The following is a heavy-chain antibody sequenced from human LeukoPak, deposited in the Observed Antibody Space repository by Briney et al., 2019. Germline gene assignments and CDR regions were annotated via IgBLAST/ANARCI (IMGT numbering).Heavy chain of an antibody. V-gene: IGHV3-21*04. D-gene: IGHD6-13*01. CDR1: GFTFSSYS. CDR2: ISSSSSYI. CDR3: AREQQLVLGRVFENWFDP. J-gene: IGHJ5*02. Sequence: GGSLRLSCAASGFTFSSYSMNWVRQAPGKGLEWVSSISSSSSYIYYADSVKGRFTISRDNAKNSLYLQMNSLRAEDTAVYYCAREQQLVLGRVFENWFDPWGQGTLVTVSS.